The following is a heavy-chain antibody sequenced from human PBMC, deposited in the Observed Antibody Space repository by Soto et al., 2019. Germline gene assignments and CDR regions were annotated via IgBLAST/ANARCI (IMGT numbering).Heavy chain of an antibody. CDR3: ARYSHSYSLNYYRCMDV. D-gene: IGHD5-18*01. J-gene: IGHJ6*02. Sequence: GESLKISCKGSGYNFATDWIGWVRQMPGKGLEWMGIIYPVDSDTRYSPSFQGQVTISADKSISTAYLQWSSLKASDTAMYYCARYSHSYSLNYYRCMDVWGQGTTVTASS. CDR2: IYPVDSDT. CDR1: GYNFATDW. V-gene: IGHV5-51*01.